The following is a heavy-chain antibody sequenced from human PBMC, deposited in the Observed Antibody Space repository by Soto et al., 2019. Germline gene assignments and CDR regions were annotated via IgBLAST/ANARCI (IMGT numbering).Heavy chain of an antibody. V-gene: IGHV3-23*01. CDR3: AKLGVSGSYTEYYYYGMDV. CDR2: ISGSGGSA. D-gene: IGHD1-26*01. CDR1: GSTFSSYA. J-gene: IGHJ6*02. Sequence: PGGSLRLSCAASGSTFSSYAMSWVRQAPGKGLGGASTISGSGGSADHAASVKGRFTISRDNSKNTLYLQMNSRRAEDTAVYYCAKLGVSGSYTEYYYYGMDVWGQGTTVTVSS.